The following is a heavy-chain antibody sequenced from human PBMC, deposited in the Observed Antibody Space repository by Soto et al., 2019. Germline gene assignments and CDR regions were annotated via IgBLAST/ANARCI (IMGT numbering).Heavy chain of an antibody. Sequence: GWSLRLSCAASGFTVSSNYMSWVRQAPGKGLEWVSVIYSGGSTYYADSVKGRFTISRDNSKNTLYLQMNSLRAEDTAVYYCASGTGSSPFDDWGQGTLFSVPP. CDR3: ASGTGSSPFDD. J-gene: IGHJ4*02. CDR2: IYSGGST. CDR1: GFTVSSNY. V-gene: IGHV3-53*01. D-gene: IGHD6-6*01.